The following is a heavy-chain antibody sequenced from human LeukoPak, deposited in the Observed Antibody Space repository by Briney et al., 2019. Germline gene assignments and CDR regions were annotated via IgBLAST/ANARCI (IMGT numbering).Heavy chain of an antibody. V-gene: IGHV3-23*01. D-gene: IGHD6-6*01. CDR1: EFTFSSYA. CDR2: ISASGRST. CDR3: AKGTLSPSEFKY. J-gene: IGHJ4*02. Sequence: PGGSLRLSCAASEFTFSSYAMNWVRQAPGEGLEWVSAISASGRSTYYADSVKGRFTISRDNSKNTLDLQMSSLRVEDTAVYYCAKGTLSPSEFKYWGLGTLVTVSS.